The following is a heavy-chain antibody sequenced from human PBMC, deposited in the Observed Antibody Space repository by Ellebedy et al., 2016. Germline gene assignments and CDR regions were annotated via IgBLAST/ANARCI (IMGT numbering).Heavy chain of an antibody. CDR3: VRGVGSGWFDP. V-gene: IGHV3-53*01. J-gene: IGHJ5*02. D-gene: IGHD2-15*01. CDR2: IFSDGNT. CDR1: GFTVSTNY. Sequence: GESLKISCAASGFTVSTNYMKWVRQAPGKGLEWVSAIFSDGNTYYADSVKGRFTISRDNSKNTLYLQMNSLRAEDTAVYYCVRGVGSGWFDPWGQGTLVTVSS.